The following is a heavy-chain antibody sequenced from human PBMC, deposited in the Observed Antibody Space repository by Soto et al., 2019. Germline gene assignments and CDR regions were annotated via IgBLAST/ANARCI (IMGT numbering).Heavy chain of an antibody. CDR1: GGSINSGDYY. Sequence: PSETLSLTCTVSGGSINSGDYYWTWIRQPPGKGLEWIGYIYYSGTTYYNPSLKSRVTISGDTSKNQFSLKLTSVTAADTAVYYCARVNNYYLYGMDVWGQGTTVTVSS. CDR2: IYYSGTT. CDR3: ARVNNYYLYGMDV. J-gene: IGHJ6*02. V-gene: IGHV4-30-4*08.